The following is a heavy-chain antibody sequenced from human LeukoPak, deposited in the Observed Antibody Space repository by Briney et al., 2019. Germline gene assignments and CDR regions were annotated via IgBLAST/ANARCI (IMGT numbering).Heavy chain of an antibody. J-gene: IGHJ4*02. V-gene: IGHV3-23*01. D-gene: IGHD3-10*01. CDR1: GFTFSSYA. CDR2: ISGSGGST. Sequence: GGSLRLSCAASGFTFSSYAMSWVRQAPGKGLEWVSAISGSGGSTYYADSVKGRFTISRDNSKNTLYLQMNSLRAEDTAVYYCVLYYYGSGSYLGVFDYWGQGTLVTVSS. CDR3: VLYYYGSGSYLGVFDY.